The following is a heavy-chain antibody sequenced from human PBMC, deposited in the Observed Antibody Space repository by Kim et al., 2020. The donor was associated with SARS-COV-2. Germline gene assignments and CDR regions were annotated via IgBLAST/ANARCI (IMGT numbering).Heavy chain of an antibody. Sequence: SQTLSLTCAISGDSVSSNSAAWNWIRQSPSRGFEWLVRTYYRSKWFNDYAVSVKSRIIINPDTSKNQFSLQQNSVTPEDTSVYHCARTAGYNMEYWGQGTLDTVSS. J-gene: IGHJ4*02. CDR2: TYYRSKWFN. CDR1: GDSVSSNSAA. D-gene: IGHD5-12*01. CDR3: ARTAGYNMEY. V-gene: IGHV6-1*01.